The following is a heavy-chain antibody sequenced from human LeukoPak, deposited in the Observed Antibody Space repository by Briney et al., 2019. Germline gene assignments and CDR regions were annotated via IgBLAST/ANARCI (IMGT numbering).Heavy chain of an antibody. CDR1: GFSLTTSGVG. D-gene: IGHD1-7*01. CDR2: IYWDDDK. CDR3: AHRLDQRTNWNYGNFDY. V-gene: IGHV2-5*02. Sequence: SGPTLVNPTETLTLTCTFSGFSLTTSGVGVAWIRQPPGQALEWLAVIYWDDDKRYRPSLKNRLTITKDTSRNQVVLTMTNMDPVGTATYYCAHRLDQRTNWNYGNFDYWGQGTLVTVSS. J-gene: IGHJ4*02.